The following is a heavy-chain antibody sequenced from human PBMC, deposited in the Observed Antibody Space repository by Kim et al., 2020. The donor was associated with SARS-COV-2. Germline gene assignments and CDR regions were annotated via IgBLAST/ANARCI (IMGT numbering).Heavy chain of an antibody. CDR3: ARGNTISHFYYDYYGMDV. Sequence: LKRRVTISVDTSKNQFSLKLSSVTAADTAVYYCARGNTISHFYYDYYGMDVWGQGTTVTVSS. V-gene: IGHV4-34*01. J-gene: IGHJ6*02. D-gene: IGHD3-9*01.